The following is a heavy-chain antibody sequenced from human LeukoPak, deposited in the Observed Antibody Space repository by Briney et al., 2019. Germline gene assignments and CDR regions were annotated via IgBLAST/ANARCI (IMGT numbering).Heavy chain of an antibody. V-gene: IGHV3-53*05. Sequence: PGGSLRLSCAASGFTVTGNDMKWVRQAPGKGLEWVSLIYAGGGGSAYYADSVRGRFTGSRDDSKNTLDLQMNSLKPDDTAIYYCLRQGVGSPPRWGQGTLVTVSS. CDR2: IYAGGGGSA. CDR3: LRQGVGSPPR. J-gene: IGHJ4*02. CDR1: GFTVTGND. D-gene: IGHD1-26*01.